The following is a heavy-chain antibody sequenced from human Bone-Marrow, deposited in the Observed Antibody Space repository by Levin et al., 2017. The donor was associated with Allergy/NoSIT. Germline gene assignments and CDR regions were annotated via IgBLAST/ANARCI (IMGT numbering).Heavy chain of an antibody. CDR3: ARGRGYEWGSYRYINHHFDY. CDR2: VNHSGRT. V-gene: IGHV4-34*01. Sequence: SETLSLTCAAFNASFHGYYWSWIRPSPGKGLQWIGEVNHSGRTNYTPSLKSRVTISLDTSKNQFSLWLNSVTAAERAVYHCARGRGYEWGSYRYINHHFDYWGQGTLVTVSS. J-gene: IGHJ4*02. D-gene: IGHD3-16*02. CDR1: NASFHGYY.